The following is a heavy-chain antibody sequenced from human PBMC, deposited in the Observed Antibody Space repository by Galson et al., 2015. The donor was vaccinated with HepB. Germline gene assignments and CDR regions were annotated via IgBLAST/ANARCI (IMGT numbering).Heavy chain of an antibody. J-gene: IGHJ6*02. Sequence: SVKVSCKASEGTFSSCAISWVRQAPGQGLEWMGGIIPIFGTANYAQKFQGRVTITADESTSTAYMELSSLRSEDTAVYYCASLVRRGYGQFYYGMDVWGQGTTVTVSS. V-gene: IGHV1-69*13. CDR3: ASLVRRGYGQFYYGMDV. D-gene: IGHD6-25*01. CDR1: EGTFSSCA. CDR2: IIPIFGTA.